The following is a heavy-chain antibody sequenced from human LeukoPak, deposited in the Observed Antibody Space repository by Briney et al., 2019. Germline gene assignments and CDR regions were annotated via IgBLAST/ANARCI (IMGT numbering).Heavy chain of an antibody. CDR3: AKVRGYSTSSPY. CDR1: GFTVSSNY. J-gene: IGHJ4*02. D-gene: IGHD6-6*01. Sequence: GGSLRLSCAASGFTVSSNYMSWVRQAPGKGLEWVSVIYSGGSTYYADSVKGRFTISRDNSKNTLYLQMNSLRAEDTAVYYCAKVRGYSTSSPYWGQGTLVTVSS. V-gene: IGHV3-66*01. CDR2: IYSGGST.